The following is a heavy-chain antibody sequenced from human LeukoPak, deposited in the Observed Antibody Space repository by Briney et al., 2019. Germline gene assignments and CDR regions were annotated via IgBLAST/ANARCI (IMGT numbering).Heavy chain of an antibody. Sequence: GGSLRLSCAASGFTFSSYGMQWVRQAPGKGLEWVAVIWYDGSNKYYADSVKGRFTISRDNSKNTLYLQMNSLRAEDTAVYYCACLDLEPFDYWGQGTLVTVSS. CDR2: IWYDGSNK. V-gene: IGHV3-33*01. D-gene: IGHD3-16*01. CDR1: GFTFSSYG. CDR3: ACLDLEPFDY. J-gene: IGHJ4*02.